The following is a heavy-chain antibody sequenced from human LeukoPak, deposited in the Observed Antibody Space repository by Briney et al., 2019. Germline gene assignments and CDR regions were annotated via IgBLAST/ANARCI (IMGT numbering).Heavy chain of an antibody. D-gene: IGHD5-18*01. V-gene: IGHV3-7*01. CDR3: AREADTAMVGDAFDI. J-gene: IGHJ3*02. CDR1: GFTFSSYW. Sequence: PGGSLSLSCAASGFTFSSYWMSWVRQAPGKGLEGVANIKQDGSEKYYVDSVKGRFTISRDNAKNSLYLHMNRLRAEDTAVYYCAREADTAMVGDAFDIWGQGTMVTVSS. CDR2: IKQDGSEK.